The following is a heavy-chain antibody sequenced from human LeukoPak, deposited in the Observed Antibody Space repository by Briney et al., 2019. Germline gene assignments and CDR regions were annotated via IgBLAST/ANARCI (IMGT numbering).Heavy chain of an antibody. Sequence: GGSLRLSCVASGFRFGDLWMSWVRQAPGKGLEWVASVTQDGAENHYMDSVEGRFSISRDKAKNSLYLQMNSLTVEDTAIYWCRKGHYADSAWGQGALVTVSS. CDR3: RKGHYADSA. D-gene: IGHD4-17*01. V-gene: IGHV3-7*01. J-gene: IGHJ5*02. CDR1: GFRFGDLW. CDR2: VTQDGAEN.